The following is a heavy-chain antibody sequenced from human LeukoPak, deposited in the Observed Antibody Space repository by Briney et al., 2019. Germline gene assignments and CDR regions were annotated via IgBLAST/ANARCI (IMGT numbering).Heavy chain of an antibody. CDR2: IYYSGST. CDR3: AREFWSGNYNV. Sequence: SETLSLTCTVSGGSISSYYWSWIRQPPGKGLEWIGNIYYSGSTYYNPSLKSRVTISVDTSKNQFSLKLSSVTAADTAVYYCAREFWSGNYNVWGQGTLLTVSS. J-gene: IGHJ4*02. D-gene: IGHD3-3*01. V-gene: IGHV4-59*12. CDR1: GGSISSYY.